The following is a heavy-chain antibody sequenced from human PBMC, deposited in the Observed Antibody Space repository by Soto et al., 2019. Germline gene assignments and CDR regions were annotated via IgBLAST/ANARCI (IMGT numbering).Heavy chain of an antibody. V-gene: IGHV1-3*01. Sequence: QVQLVQSGAEVKKPGASVKVSCKASGYTFTSYAMHWVRQAPGQRREWMGWINAGNGNTKYSQKFQGRVTITRDTSASTAYMELSSLRSEDTAVSYCARETVITFGGVIVSNYFDYWGQGTLVTVSS. CDR1: GYTFTSYA. CDR2: INAGNGNT. CDR3: ARETVITFGGVIVSNYFDY. J-gene: IGHJ4*02. D-gene: IGHD3-16*02.